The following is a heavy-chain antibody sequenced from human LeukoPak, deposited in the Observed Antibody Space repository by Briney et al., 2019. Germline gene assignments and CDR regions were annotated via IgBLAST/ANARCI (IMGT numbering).Heavy chain of an antibody. CDR2: MDPNTGNT. V-gene: IGHV1-8*03. CDR3: TRDVYHDTTGYYSFQH. CDR1: GYTFSSYD. Sequence: ASVKVSCKASGYTFSSYDINWVRQATGQGLEWMGWMDPNTGNTGYAQKFQGRVTITRNPSIDTAYMELSSLRSEDTAVYYSTRDVYHDTTGYYSFQHWGQGTLVTVSS. D-gene: IGHD3-22*01. J-gene: IGHJ1*01.